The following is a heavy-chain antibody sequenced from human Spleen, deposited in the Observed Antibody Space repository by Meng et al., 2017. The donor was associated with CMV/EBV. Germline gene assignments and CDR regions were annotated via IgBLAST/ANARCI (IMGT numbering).Heavy chain of an antibody. CDR1: GYSFTSYG. J-gene: IGHJ5*02. Sequence: ASVKVSCKASGYSFTSYGISWVRQAPGQGLEWMGWISTYNGNTGYAQKFQGRVTLTRNTSISTAYMELSSLKSEDTAVYYCTQTSSDFWSGYFGNWFDPWGQGTLVTVSS. CDR3: TQTSSDFWSGYFGNWFDP. CDR2: ISTYNGNT. V-gene: IGHV1-8*02. D-gene: IGHD3-3*01.